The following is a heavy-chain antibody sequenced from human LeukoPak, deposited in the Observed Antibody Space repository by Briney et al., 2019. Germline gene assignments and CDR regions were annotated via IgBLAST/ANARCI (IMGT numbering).Heavy chain of an antibody. CDR1: GGSISSYY. J-gene: IGHJ3*02. Sequence: PSETLSLTRTVSGGSISSYYWSWIRHPPGKGLEWMGYIYYSGSTNHNPSLKSRVAISVDTSKNQCSLKLSSVTAADTAVYYCARLGSSGYQTYDAFDIWGQGTMVTVSS. CDR2: IYYSGST. CDR3: ARLGSSGYQTYDAFDI. V-gene: IGHV4-59*08. D-gene: IGHD3-22*01.